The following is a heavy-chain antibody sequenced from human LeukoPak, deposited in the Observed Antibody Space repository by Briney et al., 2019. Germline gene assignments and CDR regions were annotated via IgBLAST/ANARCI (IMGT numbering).Heavy chain of an antibody. V-gene: IGHV1-24*01. D-gene: IGHD6-19*01. Sequence: GASVTVSFKVSGYTLTELSMHWVGQAPGKGGEWMGGFDPEDGETIYAQKFQGRVTMTEDTSTDTAYMELSSLRSEDTAVYYCATYIPGLAGTRAAFDIWGQGTMVTVSS. CDR3: ATYIPGLAGTRAAFDI. J-gene: IGHJ3*02. CDR1: GYTLTELS. CDR2: FDPEDGET.